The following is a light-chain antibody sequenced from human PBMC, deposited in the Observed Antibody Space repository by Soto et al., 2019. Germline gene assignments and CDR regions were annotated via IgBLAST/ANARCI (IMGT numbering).Light chain of an antibody. CDR1: SSSIGSNP. J-gene: IGLJ3*02. V-gene: IGLV1-44*01. Sequence: QSVLTQPPSASGAPGQRVTISCSGSSSSIGSNPVNWYQQLPGTAPKLLIYTDNERPSGVPDRFSGSKSGTSASLAIGGLQSEDETDYYCATWDDSLSGPVFGGGTKLTVL. CDR3: ATWDDSLSGPV. CDR2: TDN.